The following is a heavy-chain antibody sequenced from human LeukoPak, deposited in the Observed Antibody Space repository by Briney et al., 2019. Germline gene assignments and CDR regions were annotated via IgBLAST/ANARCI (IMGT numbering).Heavy chain of an antibody. CDR3: AKEYWHYYDSSGYYLPDY. D-gene: IGHD3-22*01. J-gene: IGHJ4*02. CDR2: ISYDGSNK. V-gene: IGHV3-30*18. CDR1: GFTFSSYG. Sequence: PGGSLRLSCAASGFTFSSYGMHWVRQAPGKGLEWVAVISYDGSNKYYADSVKGRFTISRDNSKNTLYLQMNSLRAEDTAVYYCAKEYWHYYDSSGYYLPDYWGQGTLVTVSS.